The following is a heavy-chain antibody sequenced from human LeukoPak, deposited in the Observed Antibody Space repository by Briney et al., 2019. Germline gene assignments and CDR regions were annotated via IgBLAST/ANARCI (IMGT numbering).Heavy chain of an antibody. CDR2: IDHTGIT. J-gene: IGHJ3*01. Sequence: SETLSLTCTVSDDSITIYYWTWLRQPAGKGLEWIGYIDHTGITNYNPSLMSRVTISVDTSKNQFSLKVISMTAADTAVYYCTKSDGYGLIRVCGRGTMVTVSS. D-gene: IGHD3-10*01. CDR1: DDSITIYY. CDR3: TKSDGYGLIRV. V-gene: IGHV4-59*12.